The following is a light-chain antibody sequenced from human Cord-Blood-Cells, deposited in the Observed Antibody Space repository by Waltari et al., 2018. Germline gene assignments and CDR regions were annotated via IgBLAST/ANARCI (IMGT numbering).Light chain of an antibody. Sequence: NFMLTQPHSVSESPGKTVTISCPRSSGSIASQYGQWYQQRPGSAPTTVIYEDNQRPSGVPDRFSGSIDSSSNSASLTISGLKTEDEADYYCQSYDSSNHWVFGGGTKLTVL. V-gene: IGLV6-57*03. CDR3: QSYDSSNHWV. CDR1: SGSIASQY. J-gene: IGLJ3*02. CDR2: EDN.